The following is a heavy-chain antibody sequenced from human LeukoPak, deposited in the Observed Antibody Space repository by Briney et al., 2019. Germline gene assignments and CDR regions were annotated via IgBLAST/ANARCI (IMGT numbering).Heavy chain of an antibody. CDR3: ARLTPPGDYDSSGGDI. D-gene: IGHD3-22*01. CDR2: IYPGDSDT. J-gene: IGHJ3*02. CDR1: GYSFTSYW. Sequence: GESLKISCKGSGYSFTSYWIGWVRQMPGKGLEWMGIIYPGDSDTRYSPSFQGQVTISADKSISTAYLQWSSLKASDTAMYYCARLTPPGDYDSSGGDIWGQGTMVTVSS. V-gene: IGHV5-51*01.